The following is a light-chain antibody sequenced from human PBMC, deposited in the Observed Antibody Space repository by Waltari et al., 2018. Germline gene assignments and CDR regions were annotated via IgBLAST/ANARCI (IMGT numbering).Light chain of an antibody. J-gene: IGKJ1*01. CDR2: TAS. Sequence: DIVMTQSPATLSVSPGESATLSCRASQSVTNRLAWYQQKPGQAPRLLMCTASIRATGFPARFSGSGSGTEFTLTISSLQSEDFAVYYCQQYINWPPTFGQGTKVEI. CDR3: QQYINWPPT. CDR1: QSVTNR. V-gene: IGKV3-15*01.